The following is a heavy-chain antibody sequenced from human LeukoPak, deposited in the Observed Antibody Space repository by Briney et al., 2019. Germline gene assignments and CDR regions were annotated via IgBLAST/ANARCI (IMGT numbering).Heavy chain of an antibody. CDR3: ARDRPYSGSYYGQDAFDI. V-gene: IGHV1-18*01. CDR2: ISAYNGNT. Sequence: ASVKVSCKASGGTFSSYAISWVRQAPGQGLEWMGWISAYNGNTNYAQKLQGRVTMTTDTSTSTAYMELRSLRSDDTAVYYCARDRPYSGSYYGQDAFDIWGQGTMVTVSS. J-gene: IGHJ3*02. D-gene: IGHD1-26*01. CDR1: GGTFSSYA.